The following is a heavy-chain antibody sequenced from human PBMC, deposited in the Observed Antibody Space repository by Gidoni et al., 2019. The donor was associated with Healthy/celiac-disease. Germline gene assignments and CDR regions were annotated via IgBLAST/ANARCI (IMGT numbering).Heavy chain of an antibody. D-gene: IGHD1-26*01. Sequence: QVQLQESGPGLVKPSETLSLTCTVSGGSISSYYWSWIRQPPGKGLEWIGYIYYSGSTNYNPSLKSRVTISVDTSKNQFSLKLSSVTAADTAVYYCASSGSYPQSYDYWGQGTLVTVSS. CDR1: GGSISSYY. CDR3: ASSGSYPQSYDY. CDR2: IYYSGST. V-gene: IGHV4-59*01. J-gene: IGHJ4*02.